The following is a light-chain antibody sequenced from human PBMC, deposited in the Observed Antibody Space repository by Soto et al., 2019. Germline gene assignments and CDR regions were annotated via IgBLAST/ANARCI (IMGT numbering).Light chain of an antibody. Sequence: EIVLAQSPGTLSSSPGERVTLSCRASQSVTSNYLAWYQQKPGQSPRLLIFGASIRDTGLPDRFSGGGSGTEFTLTIIGLQSEDFAVYYCQQYNNWPPYTFGQGTRLEIK. CDR3: QQYNNWPPYT. J-gene: IGKJ5*01. V-gene: IGKV3D-15*01. CDR1: QSVTSN. CDR2: GAS.